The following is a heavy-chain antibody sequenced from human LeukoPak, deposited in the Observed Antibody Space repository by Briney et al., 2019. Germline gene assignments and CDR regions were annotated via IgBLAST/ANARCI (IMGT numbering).Heavy chain of an antibody. D-gene: IGHD3-3*01. CDR1: GYSISSGYY. J-gene: IGHJ4*02. CDR3: ARSLNDLWTTSLNY. V-gene: IGHV4-38-2*02. CDR2: IYHSGST. Sequence: SGTLSLTCTVAGYSISSGYYWGWIRQPPGKGLEWIGSIYHSGSTYYNPSLKSRVTISVDTSKNQFSLKLSPVTAADTAVYYCARSLNDLWTTSLNYWGQGTLVTVSS.